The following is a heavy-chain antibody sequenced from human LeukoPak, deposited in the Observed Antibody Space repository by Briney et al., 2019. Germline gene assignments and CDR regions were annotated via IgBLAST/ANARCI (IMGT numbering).Heavy chain of an antibody. D-gene: IGHD2/OR15-2a*01. CDR1: GGTFSSYA. CDR3: AREAESRFDP. J-gene: IGHJ5*02. V-gene: IGHV1-69*04. CDR2: IIPILGIA. Sequence: GASVKVSCKACGGTFSSYAISWVRQAPGQGLEWMGRIIPILGIANYAQKFQGRVTITADKSTSTAYMELSSLRSEDTAVYYCAREAESRFDPRVQGTLVTVSS.